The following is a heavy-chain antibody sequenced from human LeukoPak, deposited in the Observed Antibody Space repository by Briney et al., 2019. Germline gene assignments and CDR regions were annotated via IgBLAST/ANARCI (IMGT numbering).Heavy chain of an antibody. V-gene: IGHV4-30-4*08. CDR2: SYYSGST. Sequence: SQTLSLTCTVSGGSISSGGYYWSWIRQHPGKGLEWIGYSYYSGSTYYNPSLKSRVTISVDTSKNQFSLKLSSVTAADTAVYYCARGGVDYGDLLTYRVVDYWGQGTLVTVSS. CDR1: GGSISSGGYY. J-gene: IGHJ4*02. CDR3: ARGGVDYGDLLTYRVVDY. D-gene: IGHD4-17*01.